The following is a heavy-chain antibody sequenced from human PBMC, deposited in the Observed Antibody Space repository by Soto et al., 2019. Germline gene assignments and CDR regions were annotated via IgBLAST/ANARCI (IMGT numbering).Heavy chain of an antibody. D-gene: IGHD3-3*01. CDR1: GFTFSSYA. Sequence: GGSLRLSCAASGFTFSSYAMHWVRQAPGKGLEYVSAISSNGGSTYYANSVKGRFTISRDNSKNTLYLQMGSLRAEDMAVYYCARAGIERSGYRLYYYYYMDVWGKGTTVTVSS. CDR3: ARAGIERSGYRLYYYYYMDV. J-gene: IGHJ6*03. V-gene: IGHV3-64*01. CDR2: ISSNGGST.